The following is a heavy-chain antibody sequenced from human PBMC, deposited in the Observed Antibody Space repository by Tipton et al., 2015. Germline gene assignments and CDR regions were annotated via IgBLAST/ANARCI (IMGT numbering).Heavy chain of an antibody. J-gene: IGHJ4*02. CDR3: ARARGRHGGLFDS. CDR1: GYSISSGYY. D-gene: IGHD4-23*01. Sequence: TLSLTCDVSGYSISSGYYWGWIRQPPGKGLEWIGSIFHRGDTYYNPSLKSLVTISVDTSKTQFSLKMSSVTASDTAVYYCARARGRHGGLFDSWGQGILVTVSS. CDR2: IFHRGDT. V-gene: IGHV4-38-2*01.